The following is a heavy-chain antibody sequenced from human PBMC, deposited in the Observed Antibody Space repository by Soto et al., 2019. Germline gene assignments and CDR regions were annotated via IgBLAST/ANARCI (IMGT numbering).Heavy chain of an antibody. CDR2: IYYSGST. CDR3: AREKTVKGAPYYFDY. Sequence: QVQLQESGPGLVKPSQTLSLTCTVSGGSISSGGYYWSWIRQHPGKGLEWIGYIYYSGSTYYNPSLKGPFTISRDTSKNQFSLKLSSVTAADTAVYYCAREKTVKGAPYYFDYWGQGTLVTVSS. CDR1: GGSISSGGYY. D-gene: IGHD4-17*01. V-gene: IGHV4-31*01. J-gene: IGHJ4*02.